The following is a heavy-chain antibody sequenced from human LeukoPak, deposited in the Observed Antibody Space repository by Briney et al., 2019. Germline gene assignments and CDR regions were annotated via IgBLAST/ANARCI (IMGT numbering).Heavy chain of an antibody. CDR1: GGSIRSYY. J-gene: IGHJ4*02. CDR3: ARGDSSGWYYFDY. V-gene: IGHV4-4*07. CDR2: IYTSGST. Sequence: EASETLSLTCTVSGGSIRSYYWSWIRQPAGKGLEWIGRIYTSGSTNYNPSLKSRVTMSVDTSKNQFSLKLSSVTAADTAVYYCARGDSSGWYYFDYWGQGTLVTVSS. D-gene: IGHD6-19*01.